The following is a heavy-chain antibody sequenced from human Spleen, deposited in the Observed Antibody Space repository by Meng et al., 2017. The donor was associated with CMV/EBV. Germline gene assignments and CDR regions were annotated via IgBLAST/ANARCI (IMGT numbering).Heavy chain of an antibody. CDR2: IWSDGSKK. CDR3: EKGGLVPDY. Sequence: GGSLRLSCAASGFSFSTHAMHWVRQAPGKGLEWVALIWSDGSKKYYADSVKGRFTISRDNSKNTLYLQMNSLRAEDTAPYYCEKGGLVPDYWGQGTLVTVSS. J-gene: IGHJ4*02. D-gene: IGHD2-2*01. CDR1: GFSFSTHA. V-gene: IGHV3-33*06.